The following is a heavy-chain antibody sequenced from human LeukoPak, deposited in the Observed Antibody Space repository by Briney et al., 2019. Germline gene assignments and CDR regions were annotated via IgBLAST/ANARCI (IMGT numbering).Heavy chain of an antibody. J-gene: IGHJ4*02. CDR2: TYYSGST. D-gene: IGHD1-26*01. CDR1: GGSIGSYY. CDR3: ARVGGHSGSYYFDY. V-gene: IGHV4-59*01. Sequence: PSETLSLTCTVSGGSIGSYYWSWIRQPPGKGLEWIGYTYYSGSTNYNPSLKSRVTISVDTSKNQFSLKLSSVTAADTAVYYCARVGGHSGSYYFDYWGQGTLVTVSS.